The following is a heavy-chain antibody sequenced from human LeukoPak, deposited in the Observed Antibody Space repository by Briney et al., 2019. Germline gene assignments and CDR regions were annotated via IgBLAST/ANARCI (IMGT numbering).Heavy chain of an antibody. CDR2: ISSSSSYI. CDR3: ARAFYDSSGPYAFDI. CDR1: GFTFSSYS. Sequence: GGSLRLSCAASGFTFSSYSMNWVRQAPGKGLEWVSSISSSSSYIYYADSVKGRFTISRDNAKNSLYLQMNSLRAEDTAVYYCARAFYDSSGPYAFDIWGHGTMVTVSS. V-gene: IGHV3-21*01. J-gene: IGHJ3*02. D-gene: IGHD3-22*01.